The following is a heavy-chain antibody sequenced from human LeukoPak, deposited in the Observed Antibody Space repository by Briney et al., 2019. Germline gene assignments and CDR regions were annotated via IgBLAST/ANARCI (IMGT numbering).Heavy chain of an antibody. CDR1: GFTFSSYS. Sequence: GGSLRLSCAASGFTFSSYSMNWVRQAPGKGLEWVSSISSSSSYIYYADSVKGRFTISRDHAKNSLYLQMNSLRAEDTAEYYCARENLGRGVIKDNWIDPWGEGTLVSVSS. J-gene: IGHJ5*02. CDR2: ISSSSSYI. V-gene: IGHV3-21*01. D-gene: IGHD3-10*01. CDR3: ARENLGRGVIKDNWIDP.